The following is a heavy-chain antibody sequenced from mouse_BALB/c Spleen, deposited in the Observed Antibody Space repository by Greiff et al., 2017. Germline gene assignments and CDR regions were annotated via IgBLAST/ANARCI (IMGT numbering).Heavy chain of an antibody. CDR1: GYTFTDYN. V-gene: IGHV1S29*02. CDR3: ARGAVVATDYAMDY. Sequence: VQLQQSGPELVKPGASVKISCKASGYTFTDYNMHWVKQSHGKSLEWIGYIYPYNGGTGYNQKFKSKATLTVDNSSSTAYMELRSLTSEDSAVYYCARGAVVATDYAMDYWGQGTSVTVSA. CDR2: IYPYNGGT. J-gene: IGHJ4*01. D-gene: IGHD1-1*01.